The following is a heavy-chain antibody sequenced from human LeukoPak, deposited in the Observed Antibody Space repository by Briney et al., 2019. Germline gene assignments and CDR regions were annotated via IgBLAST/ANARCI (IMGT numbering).Heavy chain of an antibody. V-gene: IGHV1-46*01. D-gene: IGHD5-12*01. Sequence: ASVKVSCKASGYTFTSYYIHWVRQAPGQGLEWMGIIIPSGGSTCYAQTFQGRVTMTRDTSTGTVYMELSSLRSEDTAVYYCARASGYSGYDLIDYWGQGTLVTVSS. CDR3: ARASGYSGYDLIDY. CDR2: IIPSGGST. CDR1: GYTFTSYY. J-gene: IGHJ4*02.